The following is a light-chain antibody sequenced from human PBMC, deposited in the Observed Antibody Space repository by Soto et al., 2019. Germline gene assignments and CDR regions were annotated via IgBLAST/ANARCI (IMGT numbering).Light chain of an antibody. CDR3: QQRSNWPPIT. J-gene: IGKJ5*01. CDR1: QSVSSY. V-gene: IGKV3-11*01. CDR2: DAS. Sequence: EIVLTQYPATLSLSPGERATLSCRSSQSVSSYLAWYQQKPGQAPRLLIYDASNSATGIPARFSGSGSGTDFTLTISSLEPEDFAVYYCQQRSNWPPITFGQGTRLEIK.